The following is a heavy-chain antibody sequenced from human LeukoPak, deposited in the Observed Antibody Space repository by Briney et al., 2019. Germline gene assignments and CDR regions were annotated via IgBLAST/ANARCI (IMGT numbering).Heavy chain of an antibody. Sequence: AGRSLRLSCAASGFTFSTYAMSWVRQAPGKGLEWVSGIIGSGGSTFYADSVKGRFTISRDNSKNTLCLQMNSLRAEDTAVYYCAKRVGSGYYYFDFWGQGTLVTVSS. CDR2: IIGSGGST. J-gene: IGHJ4*02. CDR3: AKRVGSGYYYFDF. D-gene: IGHD3-22*01. V-gene: IGHV3-23*01. CDR1: GFTFSTYA.